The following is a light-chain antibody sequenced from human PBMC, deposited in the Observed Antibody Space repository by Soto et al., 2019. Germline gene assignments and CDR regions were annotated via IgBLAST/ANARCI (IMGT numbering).Light chain of an antibody. CDR1: SSDVGDYNY. J-gene: IGLJ3*02. CDR3: SSYTSSNTWV. V-gene: IGLV2-14*03. Sequence: QSVLTQPASVSGSPGQSIAISCTGTSSDVGDYNYVSWYQHHPGKAPKLIIYDVSSRPSGVSSRFSGSKSGNTASLTISGLQAEDEANYYCSSYTSSNTWVFGGGTKLTVL. CDR2: DVS.